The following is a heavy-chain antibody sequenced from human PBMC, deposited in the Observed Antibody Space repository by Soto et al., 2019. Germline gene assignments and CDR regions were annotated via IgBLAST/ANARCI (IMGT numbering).Heavy chain of an antibody. CDR3: ASDGGIAARLLNWFDP. CDR2: INAGNGNT. V-gene: IGHV1-3*01. Sequence: QVQLVQSGAEVKKPGASVKVSCKASGYTFTSYAMHWVRQAPGQRLEWMGWINAGNGNTKYSQKFQGRVTMTRYTPASSAYMERRSLKSEDTAVYNCASDGGIAARLLNWFDPWGQGTLVTVSS. D-gene: IGHD6-6*01. CDR1: GYTFTSYA. J-gene: IGHJ5*02.